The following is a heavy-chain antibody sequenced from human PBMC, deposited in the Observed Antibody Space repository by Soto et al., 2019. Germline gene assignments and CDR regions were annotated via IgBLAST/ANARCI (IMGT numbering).Heavy chain of an antibody. J-gene: IGHJ6*02. Sequence: QVQLVQSGAEVKKPGSSVKVSCKASGGTFSSYAISWVRQAPGQGLEWMGGIIPIFGTANYAQKFQGRVTITADESTSTAYMELSSLRSEDTAVYYCARDGAVAPRGAPLGMDVWGQGTTVTVSS. CDR1: GGTFSSYA. CDR2: IIPIFGTA. CDR3: ARDGAVAPRGAPLGMDV. V-gene: IGHV1-69*01. D-gene: IGHD6-19*01.